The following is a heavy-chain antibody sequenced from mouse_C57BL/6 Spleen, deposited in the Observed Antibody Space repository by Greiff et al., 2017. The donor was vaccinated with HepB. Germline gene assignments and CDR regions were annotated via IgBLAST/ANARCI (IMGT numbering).Heavy chain of an antibody. D-gene: IGHD1-1*01. CDR2: ISDGGSYT. V-gene: IGHV5-4*01. CDR3: AREDYYGSSWAY. CDR1: GFTFSSYA. Sequence: EVKLVESGGGLVKPGGSLKLSCAASGFTFSSYAMSWVRQTPEKRLEWVATISDGGSYTYYPDNVKGRFTISRDNAKNNLYLQMSHLKSEDTAMYYCAREDYYGSSWAYWGQGTLVTVSA. J-gene: IGHJ3*01.